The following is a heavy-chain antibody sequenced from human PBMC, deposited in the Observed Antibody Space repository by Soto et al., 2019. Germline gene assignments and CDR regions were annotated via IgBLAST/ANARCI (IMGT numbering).Heavy chain of an antibody. D-gene: IGHD3-16*01. CDR2: ISGSGGRS. CDR3: AKAYFVWSSEQPYYFDY. CDR1: GFTFSNYA. J-gene: IGHJ4*02. Sequence: EVQLLDSGGGLVQPGGSLRLSCAASGFTFSNYAMTWVRQGPGKGLEWVSGISGSGGRSYYADSVKGRFTIYRDNSKSTLYLQMNSLRAEDTAVYYCAKAYFVWSSEQPYYFDYWGQGTLVTVSS. V-gene: IGHV3-23*01.